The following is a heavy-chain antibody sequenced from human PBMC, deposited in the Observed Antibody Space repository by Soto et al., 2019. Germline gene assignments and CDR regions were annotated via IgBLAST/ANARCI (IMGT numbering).Heavy chain of an antibody. CDR3: AREETAWPLAYGLDV. CDR2: IGTRSDI. D-gene: IGHD2-21*02. V-gene: IGHV3-21*01. Sequence: GGSLRLSCAASGSTFSSYSMNWVRQAPGKGLEWVSSIGTRSDIYYADSVKGRFTISRDNAKNSLSLQMNSLRAEDTGVYYCAREETAWPLAYGLDVWGQGTTVTVSS. J-gene: IGHJ6*02. CDR1: GSTFSSYS.